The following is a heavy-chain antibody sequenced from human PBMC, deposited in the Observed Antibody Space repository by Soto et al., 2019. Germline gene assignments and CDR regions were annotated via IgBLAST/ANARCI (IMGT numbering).Heavy chain of an antibody. CDR2: IYSGGST. V-gene: IGHV3-66*01. CDR3: ATAQYSSSWYEFYYYYYMDV. J-gene: IGHJ6*03. D-gene: IGHD6-13*01. Sequence: GGSLRLSCAASGFTVSSNYMSWVRQAPGKGLEWVSVIYSGGSTYYADSVKGRFTISRDNSKNTLYLQMNSLRAEDTAVYYCATAQYSSSWYEFYYYYYMDVWGKGTTVTVSS. CDR1: GFTVSSNY.